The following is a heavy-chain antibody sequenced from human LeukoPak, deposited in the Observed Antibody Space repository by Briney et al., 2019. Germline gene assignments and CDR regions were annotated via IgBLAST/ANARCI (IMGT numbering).Heavy chain of an antibody. V-gene: IGHV3-30*03. D-gene: IGHD5-18*01. CDR1: GFTFSSYG. CDR2: ISYDGSNK. Sequence: PGRSLRLSCAASGFTFSSYGMHWVRQAPGKGLEWVAVISYDGSNKYYADSVKGRFTISRDNSKNTLYLQMNSLRAEDTAVYYCARAIRIQLWTRLDYWGQGTLVTVSS. J-gene: IGHJ4*02. CDR3: ARAIRIQLWTRLDY.